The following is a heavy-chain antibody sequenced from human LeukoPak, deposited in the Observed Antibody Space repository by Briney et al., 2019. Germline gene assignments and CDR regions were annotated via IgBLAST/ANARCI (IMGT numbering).Heavy chain of an antibody. V-gene: IGHV1-18*01. CDR1: GYTFTSYG. CDR2: ISAYNGNT. CDR3: ARERGDDHPSSSGIDY. Sequence: ASVKVSCKASGYTFTSYGISWVRQAPGQGLEWMGWISAYNGNTNYAQKLQGRVTMTTDTSTMTAYMELRSLRSDDTAVYYCARERGDDHPSSSGIDYWGQGTLVTVSS. J-gene: IGHJ4*02.